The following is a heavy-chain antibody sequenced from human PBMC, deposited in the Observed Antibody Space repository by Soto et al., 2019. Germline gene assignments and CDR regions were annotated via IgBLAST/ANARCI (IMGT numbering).Heavy chain of an antibody. CDR1: GFTFSDFG. CDR2: VNNDGRNT. Sequence: EVQLLESGGDLVQSGGSLRLSCEASGFTFSDFGMSWVRQIPGKGLEWVSTVNNDGRNTHYADSVEGRFTISRDNSKNTLYLHMGSLRAEDTAIYDFAKDAGNEESLFDYWGQGTLVTVSS. V-gene: IGHV3-23*01. J-gene: IGHJ4*02. CDR3: AKDAGNEESLFDY.